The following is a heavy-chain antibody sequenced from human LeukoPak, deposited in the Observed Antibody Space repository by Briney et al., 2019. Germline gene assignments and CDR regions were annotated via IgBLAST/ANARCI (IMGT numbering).Heavy chain of an antibody. CDR2: IYYSGST. CDR3: ARGRIAAAGTIDY. V-gene: IGHV4-59*01. Sequence: SSQTLSLTCTVSGASISSYYWSWIRQPPGKGLEWIGYIYYSGSTNYNPSLKSRVTISVDTSKNQFSLKLSSVTAADTAVYYCARGRIAAAGTIDYWGQGTLVTVSS. J-gene: IGHJ4*02. CDR1: GASISSYY. D-gene: IGHD6-13*01.